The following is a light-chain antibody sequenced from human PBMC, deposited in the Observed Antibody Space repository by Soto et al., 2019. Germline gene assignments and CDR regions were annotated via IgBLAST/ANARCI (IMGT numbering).Light chain of an antibody. CDR3: QQYGNSPQT. J-gene: IGKJ1*01. CDR1: QSVSST. Sequence: EIVMTQSPATLSVSPGERATLSCRASQSVSSTLAWYQQKPGQAPRLLIYAASTRATGIPDRFSGSGSGTDFTLTISRLEPEDFAVYYCQQYGNSPQTFGQGTKVDI. CDR2: AAS. V-gene: IGKV3-20*01.